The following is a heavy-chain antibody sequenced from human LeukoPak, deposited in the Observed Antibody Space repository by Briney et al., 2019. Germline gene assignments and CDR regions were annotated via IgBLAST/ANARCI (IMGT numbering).Heavy chain of an antibody. Sequence: PGGSLRLSCAASGFNFSIYSMNWVRQAPGKGLEWVSYITRSSTTIYYADSVKGRFTISRDNAKNSLYLQMNSLRAEDTAVYYCARELRFLEWLSRYLFDYWGQGTLVTVSS. CDR1: GFNFSIYS. CDR2: ITRSSTTI. V-gene: IGHV3-48*01. D-gene: IGHD3-3*01. CDR3: ARELRFLEWLSRYLFDY. J-gene: IGHJ4*02.